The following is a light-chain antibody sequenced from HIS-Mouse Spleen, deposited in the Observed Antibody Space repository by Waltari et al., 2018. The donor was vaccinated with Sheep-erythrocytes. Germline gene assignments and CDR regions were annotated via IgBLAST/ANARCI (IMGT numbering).Light chain of an antibody. CDR3: SSYTSSSTWV. V-gene: IGLV2-14*01. CDR1: RSAVVGYNY. CDR2: AVS. Sequence: QSALTQPASVSGSPGQSITISCTGTRSAVVGYNYVSWYQQHPGKAPKLMIYAVSNRPSGVSNRFSGSKSGNTASLTISGLQAEDEADYYCSSYTSSSTWVFGGGTKLTVL. J-gene: IGLJ3*02.